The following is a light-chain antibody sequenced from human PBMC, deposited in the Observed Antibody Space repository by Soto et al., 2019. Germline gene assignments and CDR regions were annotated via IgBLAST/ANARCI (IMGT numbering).Light chain of an antibody. V-gene: IGLV2-14*01. CDR3: SSSTINNTVL. J-gene: IGLJ2*01. CDR1: SSDVGGYNY. CDR2: EVS. Sequence: QSALTQPASMSGSPGQSITISCTGTSSDVGGYNYVSWYQRHPGKAPKLMIYEVSNRPSGVSNRFSGSKSDNTASLTISGLQAEDEADYYCSSSTINNTVLFGGGTKVTVL.